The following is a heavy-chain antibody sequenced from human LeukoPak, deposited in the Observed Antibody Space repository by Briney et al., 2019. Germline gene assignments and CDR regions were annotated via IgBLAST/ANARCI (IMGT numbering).Heavy chain of an antibody. CDR2: IYSGGNT. J-gene: IGHJ4*02. CDR3: ARDQDSGSFIFDY. D-gene: IGHD1-26*01. Sequence: GGSLRLSCAASGFTVSTNYMSWVRQAPGKGLEWVSVIYSGGNTYYADSVKGRFTISRDNSKNTLYLQMNSLRAEDTVVYYCARDQDSGSFIFDYWGQGTLVTVSS. V-gene: IGHV3-53*01. CDR1: GFTVSTNY.